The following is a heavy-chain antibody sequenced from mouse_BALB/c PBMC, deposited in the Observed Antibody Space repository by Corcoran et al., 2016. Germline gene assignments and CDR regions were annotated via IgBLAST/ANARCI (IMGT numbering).Heavy chain of an antibody. Sequence: QIKLVQSGPELKKPGETVKISCKASGYTFTNYGMNWVKQAPGKGLKWMGWINTYTGEPTYADDFKGRFAFSLETSASTAYLQINNLKNEDMATYVCARDGITTRSYAMDYWGQGTSVTVSS. V-gene: IGHV9-1*02. CDR2: INTYTGEP. CDR3: ARDGITTRSYAMDY. J-gene: IGHJ4*01. D-gene: IGHD2-4*01. CDR1: GYTFTNYG.